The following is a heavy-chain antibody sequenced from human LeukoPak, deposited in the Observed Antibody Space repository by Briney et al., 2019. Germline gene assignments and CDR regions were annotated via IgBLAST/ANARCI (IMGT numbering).Heavy chain of an antibody. Sequence: SETLSLTCTVSGGSISSGGYYWSWIRQNPGRGLERIGYIDYSGSTYYAPSLKSRVSISVDTSKNQFSPKLTSVTAADTAVYYCARVYYDSRGFSGFDPWGQGTLVTVSS. V-gene: IGHV4-31*03. D-gene: IGHD3-22*01. CDR2: IDYSGST. J-gene: IGHJ5*02. CDR3: ARVYYDSRGFSGFDP. CDR1: GGSISSGGYY.